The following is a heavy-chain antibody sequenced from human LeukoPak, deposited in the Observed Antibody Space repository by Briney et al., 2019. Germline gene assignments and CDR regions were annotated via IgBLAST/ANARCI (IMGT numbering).Heavy chain of an antibody. V-gene: IGHV3-23*01. Sequence: PGGSLRLSCAASGFTFSSYAMNWVRQAPGKGLEWVSAISGGGDITYYAGSVKGRFTISRDNSKNTLYLQVSGLRADDTAVYYCAKAHSGSFYSGIHWGQGTLVTVSS. D-gene: IGHD1-26*01. CDR2: ISGGGDIT. CDR3: AKAHSGSFYSGIH. J-gene: IGHJ4*02. CDR1: GFTFSSYA.